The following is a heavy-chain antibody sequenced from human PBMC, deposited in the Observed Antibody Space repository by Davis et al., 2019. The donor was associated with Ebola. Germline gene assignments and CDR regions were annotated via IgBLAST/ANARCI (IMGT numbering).Heavy chain of an antibody. D-gene: IGHD6-19*01. CDR3: ARGLWEWLVFDY. CDR2: INTDGSST. Sequence: GESLKISCAASGFTFRNYAMHWVRQAPGKGLVWVSRINTDGSSTSYADSVKGRFTISRDNAKNTLYLQMNSLRAEDTAVYYCARGLWEWLVFDYWGQGTLVTVSS. V-gene: IGHV3-74*01. J-gene: IGHJ4*02. CDR1: GFTFRNYA.